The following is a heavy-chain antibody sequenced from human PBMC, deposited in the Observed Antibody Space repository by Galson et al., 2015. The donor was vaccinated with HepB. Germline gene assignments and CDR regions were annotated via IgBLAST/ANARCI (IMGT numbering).Heavy chain of an antibody. J-gene: IGHJ4*02. Sequence: SVKVSCKASGGTFSTSGFSWVRQAPGQGLEWMGGIVPLFGSANNAQKFQDRVTITADEPTTTVYIELRGLRSEDTAIYYCASEDKPYPFDYGGLGTLVTVSS. V-gene: IGHV1-69*13. CDR2: IVPLFGSA. CDR3: ASEDKPYPFDY. CDR1: GGTFSTSG. D-gene: IGHD2-15*01.